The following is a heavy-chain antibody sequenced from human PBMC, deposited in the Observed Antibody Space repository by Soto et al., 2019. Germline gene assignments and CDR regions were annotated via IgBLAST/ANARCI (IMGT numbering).Heavy chain of an antibody. CDR1: GGSISSGGYY. Sequence: QVQLQESGPGLVKPSQTLSLTCTVSGGSISSGGYYWSWIRQHPGKGLEWIGYIYYSGSTYYNPSLKSRVTISVDTSKNQLSLKLSSVTAADTAVYYCARDVVAATCDAFDIWGQGTMVTVSS. CDR2: IYYSGST. D-gene: IGHD2-15*01. J-gene: IGHJ3*02. V-gene: IGHV4-31*03. CDR3: ARDVVAATCDAFDI.